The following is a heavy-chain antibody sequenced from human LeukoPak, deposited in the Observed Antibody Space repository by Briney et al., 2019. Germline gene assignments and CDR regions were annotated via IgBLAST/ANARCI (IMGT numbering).Heavy chain of an antibody. CDR1: GFAFSTYD. J-gene: IGHJ2*01. D-gene: IGHD4-23*01. Sequence: PGGSLRLSCAASGFAFSTYDFHGVPQATAKGLEWVSAIGARHDTYYPDSVKGRFTISRKNTKSSLYLQMNNLRAGHTGVFDCARETLDSGGTYGWYFDVWGRGTLVTVSS. V-gene: IGHV3-13*01. CDR2: IGARHDT. CDR3: ARETLDSGGTYGWYFDV.